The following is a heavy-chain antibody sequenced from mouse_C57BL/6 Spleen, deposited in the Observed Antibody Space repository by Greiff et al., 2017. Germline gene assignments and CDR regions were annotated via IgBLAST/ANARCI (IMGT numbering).Heavy chain of an antibody. CDR3: ARYGYRYYGDY. CDR2: ISRGSSTI. Sequence: EVHLVESGGGLVKPGGSLKLSCAASGFTFSDYGMHWVRQAPEKGLEWVAYISRGSSTIYYADTVKGRFTISRDNAKNTLFLQLTSLRSEDTAMDYCARYGYRYYGDYWGQGTTLTVSS. CDR1: GFTFSDYG. V-gene: IGHV5-17*01. J-gene: IGHJ2*01. D-gene: IGHD2-2*01.